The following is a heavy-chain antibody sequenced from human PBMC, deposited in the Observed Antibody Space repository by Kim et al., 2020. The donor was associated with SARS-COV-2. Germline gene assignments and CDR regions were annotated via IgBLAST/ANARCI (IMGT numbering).Heavy chain of an antibody. V-gene: IGHV3-30*02. CDR2: GSNQ. J-gene: IGHJ4*02. D-gene: IGHD4-17*01. Sequence: GSNQNYVASVKGRFTISRDNFKNTLYLEMNSLRAYDTAVYYCANGDPPNYWGQGTLVTVSS. CDR3: ANGDPPNY.